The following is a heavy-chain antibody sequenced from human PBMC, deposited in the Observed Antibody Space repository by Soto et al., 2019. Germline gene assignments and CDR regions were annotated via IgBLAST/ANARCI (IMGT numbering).Heavy chain of an antibody. D-gene: IGHD3-22*01. CDR3: ARDRGIVVVIAYYYYYGMDV. J-gene: IGHJ6*02. CDR2: IIPIFGTA. Sequence: SVKVSCKASGGTFSSYAISWVRQAPGQGLEWMGGIIPIFGTANYAQKFQGRVTITADESTSTAYMELSSLRSEDTAVYYCARDRGIVVVIAYYYYYGMDVWGQGTTVTVSS. CDR1: GGTFSSYA. V-gene: IGHV1-69*13.